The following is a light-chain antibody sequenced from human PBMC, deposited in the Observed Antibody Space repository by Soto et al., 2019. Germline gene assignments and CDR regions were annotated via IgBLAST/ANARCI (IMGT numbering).Light chain of an antibody. J-gene: IGKJ1*01. Sequence: DIVMTQSPDSLTVSLGERATVNCKSSQSVLYSSKDKNYLAWYQQKPGQPPRLLIYWATSRDSGVPDRFSGSGSGPDFTLTLSSLQADDVAVYYCQQYYTPPWTFGQGTKVEIK. CDR1: QSVLYSSKDKNY. CDR3: QQYYTPPWT. V-gene: IGKV4-1*01. CDR2: WAT.